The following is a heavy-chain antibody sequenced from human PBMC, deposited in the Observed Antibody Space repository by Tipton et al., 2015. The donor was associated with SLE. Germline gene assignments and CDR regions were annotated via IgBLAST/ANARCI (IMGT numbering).Heavy chain of an antibody. CDR2: VYYYGET. D-gene: IGHD4-17*01. Sequence: TLSLTCSVSGDSITSYSFYWGWVRQPPGKGLEWIGNVYYYGETYSNSSLKSRVTISVDTAKNQFSLQLKSVSAADTAMYYCATTVTTAPTYGAFDFWGQGTMVTVSS. J-gene: IGHJ3*01. V-gene: IGHV4-39*01. CDR1: GDSITSYSFY. CDR3: ATTVTTAPTYGAFDF.